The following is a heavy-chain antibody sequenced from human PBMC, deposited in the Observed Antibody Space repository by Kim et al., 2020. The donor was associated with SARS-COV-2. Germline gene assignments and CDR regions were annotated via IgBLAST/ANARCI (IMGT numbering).Heavy chain of an antibody. J-gene: IGHJ6*02. CDR1: GCTFSSYA. CDR2: IIPIFGTA. V-gene: IGHV1-69*13. Sequence: SVKVSCKASGCTFSSYAISWVRQAPGQGLEWMGGIIPIFGTANYAQKFQGRVTITADESTSTAYMELSSLRSEDTAVYYCASGRNIVVVPAAIAVLGMDVWGQGTTVTVSS. D-gene: IGHD2-2*01. CDR3: ASGRNIVVVPAAIAVLGMDV.